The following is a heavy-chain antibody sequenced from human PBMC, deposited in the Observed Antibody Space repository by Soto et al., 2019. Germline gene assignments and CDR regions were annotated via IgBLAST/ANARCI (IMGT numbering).Heavy chain of an antibody. V-gene: IGHV3-30*18. Sequence: GGSLKLSCAASGFTFSDYAMHWVRQAPGKGLEWVAVVSHDGRNTHYADSVKGRFTISRDSSKNTVYLQMNSLRAEDTAVYYCAKDFTASIVATTGWFDPWGQGTLVTVSS. J-gene: IGHJ5*02. CDR3: AKDFTASIVATTGWFDP. CDR1: GFTFSDYA. D-gene: IGHD5-12*01. CDR2: VSHDGRNT.